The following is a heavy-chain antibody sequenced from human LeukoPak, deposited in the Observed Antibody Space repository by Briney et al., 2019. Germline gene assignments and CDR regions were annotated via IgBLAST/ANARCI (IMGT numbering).Heavy chain of an antibody. D-gene: IGHD3-3*02. J-gene: IGHJ6*02. V-gene: IGHV1-8*01. CDR3: ARRPFLGYYYYYGMDV. CDR1: GYTFTSYD. Sequence: GASVKVSCKASGYTFTSYDINWVRQATGQGLEWMGWMNPNSGNTGYAQKFRGRVTMTRNTSISTAYMELSSLRSEDTAVYYCARRPFLGYYYYYGMDVWGQGTTVTVSS. CDR2: MNPNSGNT.